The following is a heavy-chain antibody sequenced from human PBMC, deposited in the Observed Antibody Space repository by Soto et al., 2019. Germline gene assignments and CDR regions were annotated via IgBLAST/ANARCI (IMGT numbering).Heavy chain of an antibody. V-gene: IGHV1-18*04. J-gene: IGHJ6*02. D-gene: IGHD3-3*01. Sequence: GASVKVSCKASGYTFTSYGISWVRQAPGQGLEWMGWISAYNGNTNYAQKLQGRVTMTTDTSTSTAYMELRSLRSDDTAVYYCARFTIFGVVILSSYGMDVWGQGTTVTVSS. CDR3: ARFTIFGVVILSSYGMDV. CDR2: ISAYNGNT. CDR1: GYTFTSYG.